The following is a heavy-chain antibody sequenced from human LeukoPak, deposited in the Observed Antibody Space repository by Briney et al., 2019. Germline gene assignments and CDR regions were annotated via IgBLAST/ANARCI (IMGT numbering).Heavy chain of an antibody. J-gene: IGHJ5*02. D-gene: IGHD6-19*01. CDR2: IYTSGST. V-gene: IGHV4-61*02. CDR3: ARVLYSSGWYRSPPHWFDP. CDR1: GGSISSGSYY. Sequence: SETLSLTCTVSGGSISSGSYYWSWIRQPAGKGLEWIGRIYTSGSTNYNPSLKSRVTISVDTSKNQFSLKLSSVTAADTAVYYCARVLYSSGWYRSPPHWFDPWGQGTLVTVSS.